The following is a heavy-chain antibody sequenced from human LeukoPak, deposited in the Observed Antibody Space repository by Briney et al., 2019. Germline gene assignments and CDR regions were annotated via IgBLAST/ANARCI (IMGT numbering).Heavy chain of an antibody. CDR2: IYYSGST. D-gene: IGHD2-21*02. Sequence: SETLSLTCSVSGYSISNAYYWGWIRQPPGKGLEWIGSIYYSGSTYYNPSLKSRVTISVDTSKNQFSLKLSSVTAADTAVYYCARGPIVVVTAIPYFDYWGQGTLVTVSS. CDR1: GYSISNAYY. V-gene: IGHV4-38-2*02. CDR3: ARGPIVVVTAIPYFDY. J-gene: IGHJ4*02.